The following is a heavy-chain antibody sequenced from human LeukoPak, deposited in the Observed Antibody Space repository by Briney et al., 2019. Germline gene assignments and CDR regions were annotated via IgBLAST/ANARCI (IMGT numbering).Heavy chain of an antibody. J-gene: IGHJ5*02. V-gene: IGHV1-2*02. D-gene: IGHD3-10*01. CDR1: GYTFTGYY. CDR3: ARVGGVMVRGVNNWFDP. CDR2: INPNSGGT. Sequence: EASVKVSCKASGYTFTGYYMHWVRQAPGQGLEWMGWINPNSGGTNYAQKFQGRVTMTRDTSISTAYMELSRLRSDDTAVYYCARVGGVMVRGVNNWFDPWGQGTLVTVSS.